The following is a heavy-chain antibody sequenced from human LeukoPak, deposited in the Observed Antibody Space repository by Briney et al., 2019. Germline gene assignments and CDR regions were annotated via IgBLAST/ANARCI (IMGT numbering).Heavy chain of an antibody. Sequence: GGSLRLSCAASGFTVSTYGMSWVRQAPGKGPEWVSGFSGSEDSAYYADSVKGRFTISRDNSKNTLYLQMNSLRAEDTAVYYCAKPLYHSGGYGGGDYWGQGTLVTVSS. J-gene: IGHJ4*02. CDR1: GFTVSTYG. CDR3: AKPLYHSGGYGGGDY. V-gene: IGHV3-23*01. CDR2: FSGSEDSA. D-gene: IGHD6-19*01.